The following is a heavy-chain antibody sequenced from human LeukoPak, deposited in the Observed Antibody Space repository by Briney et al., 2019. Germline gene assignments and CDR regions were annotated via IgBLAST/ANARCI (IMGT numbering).Heavy chain of an antibody. CDR3: ARALYYYDSSGLGPDY. V-gene: IGHV1-2*02. CDR1: GYSFIGYY. J-gene: IGHJ4*02. D-gene: IGHD3-22*01. CDR2: INPNSGGT. Sequence: ASVKVSCKASGYSFIGYYMHWVRQAPGQGLEWMGWINPNSGGTNYAQKFQGRVTMTRDTSISTAYMELSRLRSDDTAVYYCARALYYYDSSGLGPDYWGQGTLVTVSS.